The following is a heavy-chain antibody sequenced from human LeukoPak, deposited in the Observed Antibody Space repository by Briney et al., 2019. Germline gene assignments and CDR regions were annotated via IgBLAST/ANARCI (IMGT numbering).Heavy chain of an antibody. Sequence: PSETLSLTCAVYGGSFSGYYWGWIRQPPGKGLEWIGEINHSGSTNYNPSLKSRVTISVDTSKNQFSLKLSSVTAADTAVYYCARGPLITMVRRVMPQFDYWGQGTLVTVSS. J-gene: IGHJ4*02. CDR1: GGSFSGYY. CDR3: ARGPLITMVRRVMPQFDY. D-gene: IGHD3-10*01. CDR2: INHSGST. V-gene: IGHV4-34*01.